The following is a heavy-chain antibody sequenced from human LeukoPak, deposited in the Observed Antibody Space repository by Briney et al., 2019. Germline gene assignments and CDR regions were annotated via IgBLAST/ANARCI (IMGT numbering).Heavy chain of an antibody. D-gene: IGHD3-10*01. V-gene: IGHV1-69*13. J-gene: IGHJ6*02. CDR1: GGTFSSYA. CDR2: IIPIFGTA. CDR3: ASIEYYYGSGSYYYGMDV. Sequence: SVTVSCTASGGTFSSYAISWVRQAPGQGLEWMGGIIPIFGTANYAQKFQGRVTITADESTSTAYMELSSLRSEDTAVYYCASIEYYYGSGSYYYGMDVWGQGTTVTVSS.